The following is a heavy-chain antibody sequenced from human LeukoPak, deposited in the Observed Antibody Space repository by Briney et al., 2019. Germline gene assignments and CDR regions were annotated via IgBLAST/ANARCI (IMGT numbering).Heavy chain of an antibody. D-gene: IGHD2-15*01. CDR2: INAGNGNT. Sequence: ASVKVSCKASGYTFTSYAMHWVRQAPGQRLEWMGWINAGNGNTKYSQKFQGRVTITRDTSASTAYMELSSLRSEDTAVYYCARDRGYCSGGSCYIDYWGQGTLVTVSS. CDR3: ARDRGYCSGGSCYIDY. J-gene: IGHJ4*02. CDR1: GYTFTSYA. V-gene: IGHV1-3*01.